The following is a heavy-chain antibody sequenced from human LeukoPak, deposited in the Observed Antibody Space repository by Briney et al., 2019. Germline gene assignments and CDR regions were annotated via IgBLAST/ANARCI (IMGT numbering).Heavy chain of an antibody. D-gene: IGHD4-23*01. Sequence: SETLSLTCTVSGGSISSYYWSWIRQPAGKGLEWIGRIYTSGSTNYNPSLKSRVTMSVDTSKNQFSLKLSSVTAADTAVYYCARDLWDDYGGNVAFDIWGQGTLVTVSS. V-gene: IGHV4-4*07. CDR2: IYTSGST. CDR1: GGSISSYY. J-gene: IGHJ3*02. CDR3: ARDLWDDYGGNVAFDI.